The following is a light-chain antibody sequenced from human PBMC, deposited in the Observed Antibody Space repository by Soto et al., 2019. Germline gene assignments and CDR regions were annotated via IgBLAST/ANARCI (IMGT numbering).Light chain of an antibody. CDR3: PSYAGTYFFFFV. Sequence: QSELTQHPSASGSPGQSVTISCTGTGSDVGAYDYVSWYQQLPGKAPKLIIYEVSNRPSGVPDRFSGSKSGNTASLTVSRPQAGDEAVFYCPSYAGTYFFFFVFETGTRAT. CDR1: GSDVGAYDY. CDR2: EVS. V-gene: IGLV2-8*01. J-gene: IGLJ1*01.